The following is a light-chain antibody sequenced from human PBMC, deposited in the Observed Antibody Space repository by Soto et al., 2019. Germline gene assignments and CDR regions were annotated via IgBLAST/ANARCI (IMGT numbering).Light chain of an antibody. J-gene: IGKJ1*01. CDR1: QGISSY. V-gene: IGKV1-9*01. Sequence: DIQLTHSPSFLSASVGDRVTITCRASQGISSYLAWYQQKPGKAPKLLIYAASTFQSGVPSRFSGSGSGTAVALTIGLRQPEELATQFCQLLISYARTCWQGTQL. CDR3: QLLISYART. CDR2: AAS.